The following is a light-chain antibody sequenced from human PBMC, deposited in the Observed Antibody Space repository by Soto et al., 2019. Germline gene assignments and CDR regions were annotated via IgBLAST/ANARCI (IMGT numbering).Light chain of an antibody. J-gene: IGKJ4*01. CDR2: AAS. CDR3: QQADSIPLT. V-gene: IGKV1-12*01. CDR1: QDISKW. Sequence: DIQMTQSPSFVSASVGDRVTITCRASQDISKWLAWYQQKPGRAPKILIFAASTLQRGVPSGFSGIGSGTDFTLTISSLQPEDSATYYCQQADSIPLTFGGGTKVDFK.